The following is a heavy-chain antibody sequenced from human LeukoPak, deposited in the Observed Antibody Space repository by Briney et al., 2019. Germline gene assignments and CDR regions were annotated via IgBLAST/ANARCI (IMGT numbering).Heavy chain of an antibody. CDR3: ARGYSYDFDY. D-gene: IGHD5-18*01. CDR1: GGSISSYY. Sequence: SETLSLTCTVSGGSISSYYWSWIRQPAGKGLEWVGRVYTSDNTNYNPSLKSRVTMSVDTSKNQFSLKLSSVTAADTAVYYCARGYSYDFDYWGQGTLVTVSS. J-gene: IGHJ4*02. V-gene: IGHV4-4*07. CDR2: VYTSDNT.